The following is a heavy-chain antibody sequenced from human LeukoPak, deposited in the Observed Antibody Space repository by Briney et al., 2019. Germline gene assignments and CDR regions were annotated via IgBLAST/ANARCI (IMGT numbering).Heavy chain of an antibody. D-gene: IGHD6-13*01. CDR3: ARDHSSSWYDGVFDY. Sequence: SETLSLTCTVSSGSISSRNHYWGWIRQPPGKGLEWIGSIYYSGSTYYNPSLKSRVTISVDTSKNQLSLKLSSVTAADTAVYYCARDHSSSWYDGVFDYWGQGTLVTVSS. CDR2: IYYSGST. V-gene: IGHV4-39*02. CDR1: SGSISSRNHY. J-gene: IGHJ4*02.